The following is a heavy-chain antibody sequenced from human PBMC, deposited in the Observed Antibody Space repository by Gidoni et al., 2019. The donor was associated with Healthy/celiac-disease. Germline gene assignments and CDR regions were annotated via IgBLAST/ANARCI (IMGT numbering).Heavy chain of an antibody. Sequence: SCAASGFIFDDYAMHWVRQAPGKGLEWVSGISWNSGSIGYADSVKGRFTISRDNAKNSLYLQMNSLRAEDTALYYCAKGVTMIVVVNRGDAFDICGQGTMVTVSS. CDR3: AKGVTMIVVVNRGDAFDI. V-gene: IGHV3-9*01. D-gene: IGHD3-22*01. J-gene: IGHJ3*02. CDR2: ISWNSGSI. CDR1: GFIFDDYA.